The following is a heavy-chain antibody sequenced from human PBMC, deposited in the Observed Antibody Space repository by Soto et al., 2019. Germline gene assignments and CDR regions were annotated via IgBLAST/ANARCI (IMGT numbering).Heavy chain of an antibody. CDR2: ISAHNGNT. J-gene: IGHJ4*02. CDR3: ARGRYGDY. D-gene: IGHD1-1*01. CDR1: GYIFTTYG. Sequence: QVHLVQSGAEVKKPGASVKVSCKGSGYIFTTYGITWVRQAPGQGLEWMGWISAHNGNTNYAQKLQGRVTVTRDTPTSTAYMELRNLRPDDTAVYYCARGRYGDYWGQGALVTVSS. V-gene: IGHV1-18*01.